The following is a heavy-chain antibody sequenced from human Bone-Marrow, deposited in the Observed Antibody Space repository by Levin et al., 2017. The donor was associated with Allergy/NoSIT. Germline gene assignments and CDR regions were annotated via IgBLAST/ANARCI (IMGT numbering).Heavy chain of an antibody. V-gene: IGHV3-11*04. CDR1: GFISSDYF. J-gene: IGHJ6*02. Sequence: PGGSLRLSCAASGFISSDYFMGWVRQAPGRGLDCLSYISSTGRILYYADSVKGRFTISRDKATNSLYLEMNSLRPEDTAVYYCVRDGRHLATPYHGVDVWGQGTTVIVSS. CDR3: VRDGRHLATPYHGVDV. CDR2: ISSTGRIL.